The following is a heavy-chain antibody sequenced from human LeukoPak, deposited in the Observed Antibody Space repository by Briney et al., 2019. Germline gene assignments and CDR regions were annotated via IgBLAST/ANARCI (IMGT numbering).Heavy chain of an antibody. V-gene: IGHV3-7*01. Sequence: GGSLRLSCGVSGFSFNIYHMSWVRQALGKGLEWVANLNQDGSEKNYVDSVRGRFTISRDNAKNSLYLQMNSLRVEDTALYYCARRAPSHDFDDWGQGTLVTVSS. CDR1: GFSFNIYH. CDR3: ARRAPSHDFDD. J-gene: IGHJ4*02. CDR2: LNQDGSEK.